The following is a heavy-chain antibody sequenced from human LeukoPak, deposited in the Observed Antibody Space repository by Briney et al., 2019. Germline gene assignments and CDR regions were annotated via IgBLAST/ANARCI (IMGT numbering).Heavy chain of an antibody. J-gene: IGHJ6*03. D-gene: IGHD6-13*01. CDR1: GGSISSGSYY. Sequence: KPSQTLSLTCTVSGGSISSGSYYWSWIRQPAGKGLEWIGRIYTSGSTNYNPSLKSRVTISVDTSKNQFSLKLSSVTAADTAVYYCATFEYSSSWYGNYYYYIDVWGKGTTVTVSS. V-gene: IGHV4-61*02. CDR3: ATFEYSSSWYGNYYYYIDV. CDR2: IYTSGST.